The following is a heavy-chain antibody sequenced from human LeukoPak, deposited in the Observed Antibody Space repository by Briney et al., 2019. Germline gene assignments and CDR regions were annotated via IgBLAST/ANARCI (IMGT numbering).Heavy chain of an antibody. CDR1: GGTFSSYA. Sequence: ASVKVSCKASGGTFSSYAISWVRQAPGQGLEWMGWINTNTGNPTYAQGFTGRFVFSLDTSVSTAYLQISSLKAEDTAVYYCARPYCNGGSCQRPPYGMDVWGQGTTVTVSS. V-gene: IGHV7-4-1*02. J-gene: IGHJ6*02. CDR3: ARPYCNGGSCQRPPYGMDV. CDR2: INTNTGNP. D-gene: IGHD2-15*01.